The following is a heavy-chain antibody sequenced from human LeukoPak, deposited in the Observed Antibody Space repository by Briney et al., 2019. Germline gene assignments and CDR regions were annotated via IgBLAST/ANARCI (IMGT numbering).Heavy chain of an antibody. CDR3: AREPPGNYDSSGYYYAHFDY. J-gene: IGHJ4*02. D-gene: IGHD3-22*01. Sequence: GSLILSCAASGFTFDDYNMNWVRQAPGKGLEWVSYISSGSSTIYYADSVKGRFTISRDNAKNSLFLQMNSLRDEDTAVYYCAREPPGNYDSSGYYYAHFDYWGQGTLVTVSS. CDR2: ISSGSSTI. V-gene: IGHV3-48*02. CDR1: GFTFDDYN.